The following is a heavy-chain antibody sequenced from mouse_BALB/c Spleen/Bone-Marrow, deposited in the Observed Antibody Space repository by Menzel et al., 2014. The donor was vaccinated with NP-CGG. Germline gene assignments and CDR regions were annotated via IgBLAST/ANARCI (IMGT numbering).Heavy chain of an antibody. CDR3: GRDGNYAIDY. J-gene: IGHJ4*01. Sequence: EVQLQQSGPELVKPGASVKISCKTSGYTFTEDTMHWVKQSHGKSLEWIGVINPNNGGTTYKQKFKDKATLTVDKSSSTAYMEFRSLTSEDSAVHYCGRDGNYAIDYWGQGTSVTVSS. D-gene: IGHD2-1*01. CDR2: INPNNGGT. CDR1: GYTFTEDT. V-gene: IGHV1-22*01.